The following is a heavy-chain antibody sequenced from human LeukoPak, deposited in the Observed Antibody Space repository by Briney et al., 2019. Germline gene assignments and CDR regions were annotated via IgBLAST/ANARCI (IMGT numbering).Heavy chain of an antibody. D-gene: IGHD2-15*01. Sequence: ASVKVSCKASGGTFSSYAISWVRQAPGQGLEWMGRISPIHGIANYAQKFQGRVTITADKSTSTAYMELSSLRSDDTAVYYCAGEGDVVVVAATAFVYWGHGTLVTVSS. CDR3: AGEGDVVVVAATAFVY. J-gene: IGHJ4*01. CDR1: GGTFSSYA. V-gene: IGHV1-69*04. CDR2: ISPIHGIA.